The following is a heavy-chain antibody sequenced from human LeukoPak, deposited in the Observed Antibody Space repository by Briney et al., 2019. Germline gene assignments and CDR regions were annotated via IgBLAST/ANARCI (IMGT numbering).Heavy chain of an antibody. D-gene: IGHD1-26*01. CDR1: GYSFSNYY. CDR3: VSRTGSYYPFDS. Sequence: GESLKISCRGSGYSFSNYYIDWVRQMPGKGLEWMGVMYPGGSDIRYSPSFQGQVTISADKSIDTAYLQWSSLKTSDSAMYYCVSRTGSYYPFDSWGQGTLVTVSS. V-gene: IGHV5-51*01. J-gene: IGHJ4*02. CDR2: MYPGGSDI.